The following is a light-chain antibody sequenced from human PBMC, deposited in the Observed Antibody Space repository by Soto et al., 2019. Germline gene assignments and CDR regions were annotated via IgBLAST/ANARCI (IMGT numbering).Light chain of an antibody. CDR2: GAS. CDR1: QSVSSN. Sequence: EIVLTQSPATVSVSLGERATLYCRASQSVSSNLAWYQQRPGQAPRLLIYGASTRATGIPARFSGSGSGTEFTLTISSLQSEDFAVYYCKQYNNWPQTFGKGTKVDIK. V-gene: IGKV3-15*01. CDR3: KQYNNWPQT. J-gene: IGKJ1*01.